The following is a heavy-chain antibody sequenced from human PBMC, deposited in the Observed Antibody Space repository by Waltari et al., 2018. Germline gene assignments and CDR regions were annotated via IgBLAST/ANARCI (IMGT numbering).Heavy chain of an antibody. CDR2: IYPGDSDT. CDR3: ARRGRGEEGRWFDP. Sequence: EVQLVQSGEEVKKAGEPLKLSCQGYEYTVTSQGNTGGGQLPGNGPEYMGIIYPGDSDTRYSPSFQGQVTISADKSISTAYLQWSSLKASDTAIYYCARRGRGEEGRWFDPWGQGTLVTVSS. V-gene: IGHV5-51*01. CDR1: EYTVTSQG. D-gene: IGHD2-15*01. J-gene: IGHJ5*02.